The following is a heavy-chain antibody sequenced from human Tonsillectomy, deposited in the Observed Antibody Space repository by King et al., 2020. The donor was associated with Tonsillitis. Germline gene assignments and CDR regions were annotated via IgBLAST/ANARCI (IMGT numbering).Heavy chain of an antibody. CDR2: IYNDGST. CDR3: ARECPTYYYNGMDV. J-gene: IGHJ6*02. CDR1: GGSISFGGYY. V-gene: IGHV4-30-4*01. Sequence: QLQESGPGLVKPSQTLSLTCTVSGGSISFGGYYWSWIRQSPGKGLEWIGYIYNDGSTYYNPSLKSRVTISLDASKNQFSLKLTSVTAADTAVYYCARECPTYYYNGMDVWGQGTTVTVSS.